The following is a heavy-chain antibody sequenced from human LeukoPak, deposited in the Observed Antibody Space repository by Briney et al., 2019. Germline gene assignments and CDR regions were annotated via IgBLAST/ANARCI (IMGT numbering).Heavy chain of an antibody. D-gene: IGHD3-10*01. J-gene: IGHJ4*02. CDR2: LTGRGGST. CDR1: GFTFSIYA. Sequence: PGGSLRLSCAASGFTFSIYAMSWPRQAPGKALVWCSALTGRGGSTYYADSVKGLYTISRDKTKNTLYLQINSLRAEDTAVYYCAKVARAGLLWFGEEANWGQGTLVTVSS. CDR3: AKVARAGLLWFGEEAN. V-gene: IGHV3-23*01.